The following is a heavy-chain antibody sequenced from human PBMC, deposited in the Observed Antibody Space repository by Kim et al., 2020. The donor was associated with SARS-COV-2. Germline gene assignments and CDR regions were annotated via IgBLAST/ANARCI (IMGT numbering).Heavy chain of an antibody. D-gene: IGHD3-16*01. CDR3: VGDRGWFDP. CDR2: ISQDGSQK. CDR1: GFTISAYW. V-gene: IGHV3-7*01. Sequence: GGSLRLSRAASGFTISAYWMRWPRQAPGKGLESVATISQDGSQKYYVNSVRGRFTISRDNDNAKNSVDLQMNSLRPEDTAVYYCVGDRGWFDPWGQGTLVTVSS. J-gene: IGHJ5*02.